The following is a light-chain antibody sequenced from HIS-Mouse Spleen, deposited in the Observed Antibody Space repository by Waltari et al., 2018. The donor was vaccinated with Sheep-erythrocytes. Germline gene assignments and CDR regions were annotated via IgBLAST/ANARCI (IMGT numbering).Light chain of an antibody. J-gene: IGKJ2*01. V-gene: IGKV3-15*01. Sequence: EIVMTQSPAPLSVSPGERATLSCGAGQSVSSNLAWYQQKPGKAPRLLIYGASTRATGIPARFSGSGSGTEFTLTISSMQSEDFAAYYCQQYNSWMYTFGQGTKLEIK. CDR3: QQYNSWMYT. CDR2: GAS. CDR1: QSVSSN.